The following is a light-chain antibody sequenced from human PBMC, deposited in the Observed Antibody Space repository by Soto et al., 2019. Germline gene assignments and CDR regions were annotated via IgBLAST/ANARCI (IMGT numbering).Light chain of an antibody. CDR2: GAF. CDR1: PSVTNF. J-gene: IGKJ5*01. CDR3: QQRNIWPQVT. Sequence: EIVLTQSPATLSLSPGERATLSCRASPSVTNFLAWYQQKPGQAPRLLIYGAFNRATGIPARFSGSGSGTDFTLTISRREPEDSAIYYCQQRNIWPQVTFGQGTRLEIK. V-gene: IGKV3-11*01.